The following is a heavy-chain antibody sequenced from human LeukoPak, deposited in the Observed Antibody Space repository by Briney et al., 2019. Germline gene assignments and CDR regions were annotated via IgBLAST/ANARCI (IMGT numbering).Heavy chain of an antibody. J-gene: IGHJ4*02. CDR3: AKNTPYRRFLEWLTLTDY. Sequence: PGGSLRLSCVASGFTFSGYSMNWVRQAPGKGLEWVSAISGSGGSTYYADSVKGRFTISRDNSKNTLYLQMNSLRAEDTAVYYCAKNTPYRRFLEWLTLTDYWGQGTLVTVSS. V-gene: IGHV3-23*01. CDR1: GFTFSGYS. D-gene: IGHD3-3*01. CDR2: ISGSGGST.